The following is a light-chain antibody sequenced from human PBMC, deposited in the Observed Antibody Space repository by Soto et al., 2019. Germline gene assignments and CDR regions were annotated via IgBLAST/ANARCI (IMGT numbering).Light chain of an antibody. Sequence: QSVLTQPPSVSEAPGQKVTISCSGSSSNVGDNYVSSYQQLQGTAPKLLIYDNNKRPSGIPDRFSGSKSGTTATLGITGLQTGDDADYYCGTWDFSLSVWVFGGGTKVTVL. CDR1: SSNVGDNY. CDR3: GTWDFSLSVWV. CDR2: DNN. J-gene: IGLJ3*02. V-gene: IGLV1-51*01.